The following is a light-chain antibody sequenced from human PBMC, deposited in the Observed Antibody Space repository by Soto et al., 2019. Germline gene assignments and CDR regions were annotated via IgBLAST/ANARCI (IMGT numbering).Light chain of an antibody. Sequence: DIVMTQSPDSLAVSLGERATINCKSSQSLLYSSNNQSYLAWYQQKPGQPPKLLIYWASTRESGVPDRFSGSGSGTDFTLTISSLQAEDVAVYYCQQYYSTPLTFGGGTKVDIK. V-gene: IGKV4-1*01. CDR2: WAS. J-gene: IGKJ4*01. CDR1: QSLLYSSNNQSY. CDR3: QQYYSTPLT.